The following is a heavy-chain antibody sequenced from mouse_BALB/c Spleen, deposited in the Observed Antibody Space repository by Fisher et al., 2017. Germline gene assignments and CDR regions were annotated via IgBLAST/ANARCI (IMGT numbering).Heavy chain of an antibody. CDR3: ARSYGDVWYFDV. Sequence: KFKGKATLTADTSSSTAYMQLSSLTSEDSAVYFCARSYGDVWYFDVWGAGTTVTAPQ. V-gene: IGHV1S12*01. D-gene: IGHD1-2*01. J-gene: IGHJ1*01.